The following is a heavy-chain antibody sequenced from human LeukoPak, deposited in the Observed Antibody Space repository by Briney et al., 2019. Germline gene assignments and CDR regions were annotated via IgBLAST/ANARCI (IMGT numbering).Heavy chain of an antibody. D-gene: IGHD2-21*02. J-gene: IGHJ4*02. CDR1: GYTFTSYD. CDR3: ARDRTAFDY. CDR2: MNPNSGNT. V-gene: IGHV1-8*01. Sequence: ASVKVSCKASGYTFTSYDINWVRQATGQGLEWMGWMNPNSGNTGYAQNFQGSVTMTRNISTATAYMELSSLKSDDTAVYYCARDRTAFDYWGQGTLVTVSS.